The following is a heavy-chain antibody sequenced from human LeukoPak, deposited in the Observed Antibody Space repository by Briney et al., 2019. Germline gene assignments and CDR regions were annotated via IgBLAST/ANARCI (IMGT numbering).Heavy chain of an antibody. CDR2: VYNSVTT. V-gene: IGHV4-59*02. D-gene: IGHD3-22*01. CDR3: ARDSSGGPFDY. Sequence: SETLSLTCTVSGGSVSGYYWSWLRQPPGKGLEWIGYVYNSVTTNYNPSLRSRVTISEDTSRNQFSLSLTSMTAADTAVYYCARDSSGGPFDYWGQGTLVTVSS. CDR1: GGSVSGYY. J-gene: IGHJ4*02.